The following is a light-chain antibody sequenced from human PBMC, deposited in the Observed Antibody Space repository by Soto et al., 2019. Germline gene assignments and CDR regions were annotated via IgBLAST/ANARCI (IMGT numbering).Light chain of an antibody. Sequence: QSVLTQPPSASGTPGQRVTISCSGSSSNIGSNTVNWYQQLPGTAPKLLIYSNNQRPSGVPDRFSGAKSGTSASLAISGLQSEDEADYYCAALYDSLNGDVFGTGTKLTVL. CDR1: SSNIGSNT. CDR3: AALYDSLNGDV. CDR2: SNN. J-gene: IGLJ1*01. V-gene: IGLV1-44*01.